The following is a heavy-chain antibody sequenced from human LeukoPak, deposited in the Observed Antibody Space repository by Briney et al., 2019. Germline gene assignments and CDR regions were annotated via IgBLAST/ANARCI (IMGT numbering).Heavy chain of an antibody. D-gene: IGHD3-22*01. CDR3: ARDQTYYVCSGYYYVTYLQH. CDR2: MSSGGST. CDR1: GTSISSSY. V-gene: IGHV4-4*07. Sequence: SETLSLTCTVSGTSISSSYCTWIRQSAGEGLEWIGRMSSGGSTTYNPSFKGRVTMSLDTSKRQFSLNLSSVTAADTAVYYCARDQTYYVCSGYYYVTYLQHWGQGILVTVSS. J-gene: IGHJ1*01.